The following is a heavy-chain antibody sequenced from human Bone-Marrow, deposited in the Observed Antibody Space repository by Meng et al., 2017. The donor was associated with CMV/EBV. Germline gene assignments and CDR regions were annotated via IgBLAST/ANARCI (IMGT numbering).Heavy chain of an antibody. CDR1: GYSFTSYY. Sequence: ASVKVSCKGSGYSFTSYYMHWVRQAPGQGLEWMGWISAYNGNTNYAQKLQGRVTMTTDTSTSTAYMELRSLRSDDTAVYYCARGEVIAARLSVRDYYYGMDVWGQGTTVTVSS. J-gene: IGHJ6*02. CDR3: ARGEVIAARLSVRDYYYGMDV. CDR2: ISAYNGNT. V-gene: IGHV1-18*04. D-gene: IGHD6-6*01.